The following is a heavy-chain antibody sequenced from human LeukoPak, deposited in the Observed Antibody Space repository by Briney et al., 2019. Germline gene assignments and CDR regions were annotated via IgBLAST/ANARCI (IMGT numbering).Heavy chain of an antibody. Sequence: SETLSLTCTVSGGSISSGSYYWSWIRQPAGKGLEWIGRIYTSGSTNYNPSLKSRVTISVDTSKNQFSLKLSSVTAADTAVYYCARALITMVRGVIWYFDYWGQGTLVTVSS. CDR3: ARALITMVRGVIWYFDY. D-gene: IGHD3-10*01. CDR2: IYTSGST. J-gene: IGHJ4*02. CDR1: GGSISSGSYY. V-gene: IGHV4-61*02.